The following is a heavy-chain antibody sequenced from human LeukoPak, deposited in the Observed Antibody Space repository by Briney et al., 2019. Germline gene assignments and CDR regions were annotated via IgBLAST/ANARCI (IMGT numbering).Heavy chain of an antibody. CDR2: ISTSSRYI. CDR1: GFTLSTFD. J-gene: IGHJ5*02. V-gene: IGHV3-21*06. D-gene: IGHD2-2*01. Sequence: GGSLRLSCAASGFTLSTFDMNCVPAAPGKGLEWVSPISTSSRYIYYRDSVKGRFTISRDDAKNSLYLQMNSLTVEDTAVYYCARADCSGSTCYLRHSWFDPWGQGTLVTVSS. CDR3: ARADCSGSTCYLRHSWFDP.